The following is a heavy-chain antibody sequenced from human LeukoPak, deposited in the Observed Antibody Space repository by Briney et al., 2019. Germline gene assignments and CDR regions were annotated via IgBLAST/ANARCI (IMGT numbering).Heavy chain of an antibody. Sequence: PLASVKVSCKASGYTFTGYYMHWVRQAPGQGLEWMGWINPNSGGTNYAQKFQGRVTMTRDTSISTAYMELSRLRSDDTAVYYCARDQLSGGSSGWSGYWGQGTLVTVSS. D-gene: IGHD6-19*01. CDR2: INPNSGGT. V-gene: IGHV1-2*02. CDR1: GYTFTGYY. CDR3: ARDQLSGGSSGWSGY. J-gene: IGHJ4*02.